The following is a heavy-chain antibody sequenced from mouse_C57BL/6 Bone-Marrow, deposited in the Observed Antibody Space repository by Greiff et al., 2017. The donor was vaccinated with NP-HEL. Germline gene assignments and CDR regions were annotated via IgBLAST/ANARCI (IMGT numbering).Heavy chain of an antibody. D-gene: IGHD1-1*01. V-gene: IGHV1-59*01. CDR1: GYTFTSYW. J-gene: IGHJ2*01. CDR2: IDPSDSYT. CDR3: AREEAKVVGFDY. Sequence: QVQLQQPGAELVRPGTSVKLSCKASGYTFTSYWMHWVKQRPGQGLEWIGVIDPSDSYTKYNQKFKGKATLTVDTSSSTAYMQLSGLTSEDSAVYYRAREEAKVVGFDYWGQGTTLTVSS.